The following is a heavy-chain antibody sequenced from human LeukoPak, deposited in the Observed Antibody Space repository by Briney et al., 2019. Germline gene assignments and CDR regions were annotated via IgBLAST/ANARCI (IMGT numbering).Heavy chain of an antibody. CDR3: ARDLGAAGTLSFFDY. D-gene: IGHD6-13*01. V-gene: IGHV1-18*04. J-gene: IGHJ4*01. CDR1: GYTFTGYG. CDR2: ISAYNGNI. Sequence: ASVKVSCKASGYTFTGYGISWGRRAPGQGLEWMGWISAYNGNINYAQKFQGRVTMTTDTSTSTAYLELRSLRSDDTAVYYCARDLGAAGTLSFFDYWDHGTLVTVSS.